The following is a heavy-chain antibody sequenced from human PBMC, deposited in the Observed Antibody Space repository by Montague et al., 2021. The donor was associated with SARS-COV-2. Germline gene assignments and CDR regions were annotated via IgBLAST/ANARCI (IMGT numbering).Heavy chain of an antibody. D-gene: IGHD5-12*01. CDR3: ARRGYTGSDYFDY. Sequence: SETLSLTCTVSGGSITNDYWSWIRQPPGKGLEWIVNIFKNGDIDYNPSLRSRVIISVDTSKTQFSLKVTSVTAADTAVYFCARRGYTGSDYFDYWGQGTLVTASS. CDR2: IFKNGDI. V-gene: IGHV4-59*12. J-gene: IGHJ4*02. CDR1: GGSITNDY.